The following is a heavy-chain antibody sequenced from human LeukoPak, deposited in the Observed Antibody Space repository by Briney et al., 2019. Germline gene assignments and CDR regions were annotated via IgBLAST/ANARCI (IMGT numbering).Heavy chain of an antibody. D-gene: IGHD4-23*01. CDR2: IWSDGSKK. CDR3: ARDIGTWPNSLFDY. CDR1: GSTFSNYG. V-gene: IGHV3-33*08. Sequence: PGGSLRLSCAATGSTFSNYGFHWVRQAPGKGLEWVALIWSDGSKKYYTDSVKGRFTISRDDSKNTLFLQMNSLRAEDMAVYYCARDIGTWPNSLFDYWGQGNLVTVSS. J-gene: IGHJ4*02.